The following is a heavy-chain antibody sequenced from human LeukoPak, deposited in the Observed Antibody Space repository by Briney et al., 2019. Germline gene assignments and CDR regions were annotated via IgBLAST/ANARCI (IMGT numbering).Heavy chain of an antibody. J-gene: IGHJ4*02. D-gene: IGHD2-2*01. Sequence: GASVKVSCKASGYTFTSYGISWVRQAPGQGLEWMGWISAYNGNTNYAQKLQGRVTMTTDTSTSTAYTELRSLRSDDTAVYYCARSSDCSSTSCYALTFDYWGQGTLVTVSS. CDR3: ARSSDCSSTSCYALTFDY. CDR2: ISAYNGNT. CDR1: GYTFTSYG. V-gene: IGHV1-18*01.